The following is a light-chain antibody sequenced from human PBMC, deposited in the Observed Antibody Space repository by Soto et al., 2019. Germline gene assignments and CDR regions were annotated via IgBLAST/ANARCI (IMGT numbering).Light chain of an antibody. V-gene: IGKV1-39*01. J-gene: IGKJ5*01. CDR3: QQNYSAPHT. CDR2: AAS. CDR1: QSISSY. Sequence: DIQMTQSPPSLSASVGDRVTITCRTSQSISSYLNWYQQKPGKAPKLLIYAASSLQSGVPSRFSGSASGTDFTLTISSLQPEDFATYYCQQNYSAPHTFGQGTRLEIK.